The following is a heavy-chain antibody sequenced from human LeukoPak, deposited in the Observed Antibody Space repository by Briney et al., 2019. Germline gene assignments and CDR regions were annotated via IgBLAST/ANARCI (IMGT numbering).Heavy chain of an antibody. CDR1: GFTFSSYG. CDR3: AKLGGYSGYDPRIAAAGYFDY. Sequence: PGGSLRLSCAASGFTFSSYGMHWVRQAPGKGLEWVAFIRYDGSNKHYADSVKGRFTISRDNSKNTLYLQMNSLRAEDTAVYYCAKLGGYSGYDPRIAAAGYFDYWGQGTLVTVSS. V-gene: IGHV3-30*02. CDR2: IRYDGSNK. D-gene: IGHD5-12*01. J-gene: IGHJ4*02.